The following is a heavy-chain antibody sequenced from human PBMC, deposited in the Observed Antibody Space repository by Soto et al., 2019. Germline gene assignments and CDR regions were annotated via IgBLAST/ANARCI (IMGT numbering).Heavy chain of an antibody. CDR1: GGSISSSSYY. Sequence: SETLSLTCTVSGGSISSSSYYWGWIRQPPGKGLEWIGSIYYSGSTYYNPSLKSRVTISVDTSKNQFSLKLSSVTAADTAVYYCARRSIAAAGGSSWFDPWGQGTLVTVSS. CDR3: ARRSIAAAGGSSWFDP. J-gene: IGHJ5*02. V-gene: IGHV4-39*01. D-gene: IGHD6-13*01. CDR2: IYYSGST.